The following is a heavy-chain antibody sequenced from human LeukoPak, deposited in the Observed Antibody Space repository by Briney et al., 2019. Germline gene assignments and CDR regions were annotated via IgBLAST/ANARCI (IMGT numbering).Heavy chain of an antibody. CDR3: ASTDMVMGYYFDY. Sequence: SVKVSCKASGGTFSSYAISWVRQAPGQGLEWMGRIIPIFGTANYAQKFQDRVTITTDESTSTAYMKLSSLRSEDTAVYYCASTDMVMGYYFDYWGQGTLVTVSS. J-gene: IGHJ4*02. D-gene: IGHD5-12*01. CDR2: IIPIFGTA. V-gene: IGHV1-69*05. CDR1: GGTFSSYA.